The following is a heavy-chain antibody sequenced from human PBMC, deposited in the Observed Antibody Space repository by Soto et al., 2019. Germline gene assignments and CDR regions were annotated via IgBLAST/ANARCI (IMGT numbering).Heavy chain of an antibody. Sequence: QITLKESGPTLVKPTQTLTLTCTFSAFSLSTGGVGVGWIRQPPGKALEWLALIYWDDDKRYSPSLRSRLTITKATSKTHVVLTMTNRDPVDTSTYYCIQSRCGGDCLQSYASYYYYGMDVWGQGTTVTVSS. V-gene: IGHV2-5*02. CDR1: AFSLSTGGVG. CDR3: IQSRCGGDCLQSYASYYYYGMDV. J-gene: IGHJ6*02. CDR2: IYWDDDK. D-gene: IGHD2-21*02.